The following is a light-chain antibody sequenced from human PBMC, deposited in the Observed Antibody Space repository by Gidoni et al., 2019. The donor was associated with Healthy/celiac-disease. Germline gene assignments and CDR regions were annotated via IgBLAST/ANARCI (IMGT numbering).Light chain of an antibody. Sequence: DIQLTQSPSSLSASVGDRVTITCRASQSISSYLNWYQQKPGKAPKLLIYAASSLPSGLPSRFSGSGSGTDFTLTICSLPPEDFATYYCQQSYSTPYTFGQGTQLEIK. V-gene: IGKV1-39*01. CDR3: QQSYSTPYT. CDR2: AAS. CDR1: QSISSY. J-gene: IGKJ2*01.